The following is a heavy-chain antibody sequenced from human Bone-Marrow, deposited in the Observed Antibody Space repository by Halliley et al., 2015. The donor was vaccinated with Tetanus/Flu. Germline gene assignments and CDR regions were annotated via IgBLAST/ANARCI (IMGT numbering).Heavy chain of an antibody. V-gene: IGHV4-4*02. CDR1: GGSISSGNW. Sequence: TLSLTCVVSGGSISSGNWWSWVRQSPGKGLEWLAEIYHSGLTNYNPSLKSRVTISVDTSKNQFSLKLTSVTAADTAIYYCARYDLLTGYFDYFDYWGQGTLVTVSS. J-gene: IGHJ4*02. CDR2: IYHSGLT. CDR3: ARYDLLTGYFDYFDY. D-gene: IGHD3-9*01.